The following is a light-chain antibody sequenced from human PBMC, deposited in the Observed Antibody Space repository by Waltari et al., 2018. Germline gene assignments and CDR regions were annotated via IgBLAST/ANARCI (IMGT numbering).Light chain of an antibody. CDR1: ALPKQY. V-gene: IGLV3-25*03. Sequence: SYELTQPPSVSVSPGQTARLTCSGDALPKQYVFWYQQKSAQAPILVMYKDRERPSGIPERFSGSSAGTTVTLTISGVQAEDEADYYCQSGDNSGTNRVLFGGGTKLTVL. CDR3: QSGDNSGTNRVL. J-gene: IGLJ2*01. CDR2: KDR.